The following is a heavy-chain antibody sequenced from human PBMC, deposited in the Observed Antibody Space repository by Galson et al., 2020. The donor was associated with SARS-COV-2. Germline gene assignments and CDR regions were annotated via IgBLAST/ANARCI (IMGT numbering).Heavy chain of an antibody. CDR2: ISYDGSNK. CDR1: GFTFSSYA. CDR3: ARDRSGSYYGAFDY. J-gene: IGHJ4*02. Sequence: QLGESLKISCAASGFTFSSYAMHWVRQAPGKGLEWVAVISYDGSNKYYADSVKCRFTISRDNSKNTLYLQMNSLRAEDTAVYYCARDRSGSYYGAFDYWGQGTLVTVSS. V-gene: IGHV3-30*04. D-gene: IGHD1-26*01.